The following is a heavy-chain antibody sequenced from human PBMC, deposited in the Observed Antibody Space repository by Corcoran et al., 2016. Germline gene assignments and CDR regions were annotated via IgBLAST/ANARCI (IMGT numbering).Heavy chain of an antibody. CDR2: ISAYNGNT. CDR1: GYTFTSYG. Sequence: QVQLVQSGAEVKKPEASVKVSCKASGYTFTSYGISWVRQAPGQGLEWMGWISAYNGNTNYAQKLQGRVTMTTDTSTSTAYMELRSLRSDDTAVYYCARDRDSGSYYGHDAFDIWGQGTMVTVSS. J-gene: IGHJ3*02. V-gene: IGHV1-18*01. D-gene: IGHD1-26*01. CDR3: ARDRDSGSYYGHDAFDI.